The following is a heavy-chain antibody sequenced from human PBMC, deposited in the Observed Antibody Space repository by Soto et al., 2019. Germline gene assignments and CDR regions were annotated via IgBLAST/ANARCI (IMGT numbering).Heavy chain of an antibody. J-gene: IGHJ2*01. CDR3: ASFNWYCVL. CDR2: INYTGST. CDR1: GGSISSYF. Sequence: QVQLQESGPGLVKPSETLSLTCTVSGGSISSYFWSWIRQPPGKGLEWIGYINYTGSTSYNPSLKSRVTISVEPSKNQSSLQLSSVTAADTAVSYCASFNWYCVLWGRGTLVTVSS. V-gene: IGHV4-59*01.